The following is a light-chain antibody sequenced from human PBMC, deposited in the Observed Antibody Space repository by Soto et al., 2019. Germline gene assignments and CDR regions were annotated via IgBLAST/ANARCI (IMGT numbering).Light chain of an antibody. J-gene: IGKJ1*01. CDR3: QQFNTSPWT. V-gene: IGKV1-17*01. CDR2: AAS. Sequence: DIQMTQSPSTLSGSVGARVPITCRASQGIRSDLGWYQQKPGKAPKRLIYAASRLQSGVPSRFSAGGSGTEFTLTISSLQPDDFATYYCQQFNTSPWTFGQGTKVDIK. CDR1: QGIRSD.